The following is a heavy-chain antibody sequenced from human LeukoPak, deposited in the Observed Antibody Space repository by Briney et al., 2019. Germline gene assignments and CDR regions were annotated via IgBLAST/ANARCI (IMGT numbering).Heavy chain of an antibody. CDR3: ASNYGSGSYFDY. CDR1: GYTFTSYY. J-gene: IGHJ4*02. D-gene: IGHD3-10*01. CDR2: INPSGGST. V-gene: IGHV1-46*03. Sequence: ASVKVSCKASGYTFTSYYMHWVRQAPGQGLEWMGIINPSGGSTSYAQKFQGRVTMTRDTSTSTVYMELSSLRSEDTAVYFCASNYGSGSYFDYWGQGTLVTVSS.